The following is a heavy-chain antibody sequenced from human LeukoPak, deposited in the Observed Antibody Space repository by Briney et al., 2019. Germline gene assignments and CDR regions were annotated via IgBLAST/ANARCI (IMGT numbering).Heavy chain of an antibody. J-gene: IGHJ5*02. D-gene: IGHD5-24*01. V-gene: IGHV3-49*03. CDR1: GFTFGDYA. Sequence: PGRSLRLSCTASGFTFGDYAMSWFRQAPGKGLEWVGFIRSKAYGGTTEYAASVKGRFTISRDDSESIAYLQMNSLKTEDTAVYYCTRVAGWLQLAYNWFDPWGQGTLVTVSS. CDR3: TRVAGWLQLAYNWFDP. CDR2: IRSKAYGGTT.